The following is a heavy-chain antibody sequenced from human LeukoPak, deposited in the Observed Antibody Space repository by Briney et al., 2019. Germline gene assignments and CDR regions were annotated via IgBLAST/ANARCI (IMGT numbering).Heavy chain of an antibody. D-gene: IGHD3-3*01. CDR2: INPSGGST. CDR3: ARVGRVTIFGVVQQLYYYYCMDV. Sequence: ASVKVSCKASGYTFTSYYMHWVRQAPGQGLEWMGIINPSGGSTSYAQKFQGRVTMTRDTSTSTVYMELSSLRSEDTAVYYCARVGRVTIFGVVQQLYYYYCMDVWGQGTTVTVSS. V-gene: IGHV1-46*01. CDR1: GYTFTSYY. J-gene: IGHJ6*02.